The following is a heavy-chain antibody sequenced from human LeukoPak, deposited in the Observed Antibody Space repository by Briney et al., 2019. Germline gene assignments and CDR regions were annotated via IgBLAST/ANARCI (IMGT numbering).Heavy chain of an antibody. J-gene: IGHJ5*02. CDR1: GGPFSGYY. CDR3: ARHSGGTYYVNFDP. D-gene: IGHD1-26*01. Sequence: SETLSLTCAVYGGPFSGYYWSWIRQPPGKGLEWMGEINHSGSTNYNPSLKSRVTISVDTSKTQFSLKLSSVTAADTAVYYCARHSGGTYYVNFDPWGQGTLVTVSS. CDR2: INHSGST. V-gene: IGHV4-34*01.